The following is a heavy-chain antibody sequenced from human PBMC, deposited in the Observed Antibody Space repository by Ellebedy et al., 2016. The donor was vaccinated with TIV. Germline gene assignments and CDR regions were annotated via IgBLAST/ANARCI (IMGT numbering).Heavy chain of an antibody. D-gene: IGHD2-15*01. Sequence: GGSLRLXCAASGFTFSNYRMNWVRQAPGKGLEWVSTIYSSHSPMYYEDSVKGRFTISRDNAKNSLYLEMNSLRAEDTAVYYCAKKAPQYCTSGSCPPDAFDIWGQGTMVTVSS. V-gene: IGHV3-21*01. CDR1: GFTFSNYR. J-gene: IGHJ3*02. CDR2: IYSSHSPM. CDR3: AKKAPQYCTSGSCPPDAFDI.